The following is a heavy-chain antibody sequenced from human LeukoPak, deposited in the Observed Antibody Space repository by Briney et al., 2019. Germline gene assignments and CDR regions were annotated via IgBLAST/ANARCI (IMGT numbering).Heavy chain of an antibody. CDR1: GFTFSSFW. CDR3: AREGRVSGYDFDY. Sequence: QPGGSLRLSCAASGFTFSSFWMHWVRQAPGKGLVWVSRINSDGSSTTYADSVKGRFTISRANAKNTLYLQMNSLRAEDTAVYYCAREGRVSGYDFDYWGQGTLVTVSS. D-gene: IGHD5-12*01. J-gene: IGHJ4*02. CDR2: INSDGSST. V-gene: IGHV3-74*01.